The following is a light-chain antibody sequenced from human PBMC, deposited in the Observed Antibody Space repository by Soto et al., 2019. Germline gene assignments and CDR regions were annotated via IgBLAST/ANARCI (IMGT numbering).Light chain of an antibody. CDR2: DAS. J-gene: IGKJ2*03. CDR3: QQYNNWPLYS. Sequence: EIVMTQSPATRSMSPGVRATLSCRASQSVSNNLAWYQQKPGQAPRLLMYDASTRATGIPARFSGSGSGMEFTLTISSLQSEDFAVYYCQQYNNWPLYSFGQGTRLEIK. CDR1: QSVSNN. V-gene: IGKV3-15*01.